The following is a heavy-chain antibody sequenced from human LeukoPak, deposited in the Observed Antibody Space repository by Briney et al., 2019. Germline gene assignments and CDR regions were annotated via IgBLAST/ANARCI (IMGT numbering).Heavy chain of an antibody. Sequence: QPGGSLRLSCAASGFTFSSYWMPWVRQAPGKGLVWVARINTEGSSTRYADSVKGRFTISRDNAKNTLYLQMNSLRAEDTAVYYCARDIYGVDYWGQGTLVTVSS. V-gene: IGHV3-74*01. J-gene: IGHJ4*02. D-gene: IGHD4-17*01. CDR3: ARDIYGVDY. CDR1: GFTFSSYW. CDR2: INTEGSST.